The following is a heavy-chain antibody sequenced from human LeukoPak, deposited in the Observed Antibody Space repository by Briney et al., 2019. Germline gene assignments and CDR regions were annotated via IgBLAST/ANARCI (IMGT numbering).Heavy chain of an antibody. CDR1: GYTFTGYY. Sequence: ASVKVSCKASGYTFTGYYMHWVRQAPGQGLEWMGIINPSGGSTSYAQKFQGRVTMTRDMSTSTVYMELSSLRSEDTAVYYCARVGGIASFDPWGQGTLVTVSS. CDR2: INPSGGST. V-gene: IGHV1-46*01. D-gene: IGHD3-10*01. J-gene: IGHJ5*02. CDR3: ARVGGIASFDP.